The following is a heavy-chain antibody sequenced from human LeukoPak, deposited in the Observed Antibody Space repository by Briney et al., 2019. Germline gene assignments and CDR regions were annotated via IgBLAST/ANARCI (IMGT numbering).Heavy chain of an antibody. CDR1: GYTFTSYG. V-gene: IGHV1-18*01. Sequence: ASVKVSCKASGYTFTSYGTSWVRQAPGQGLEWMGWISAYNGNTNYAQKLQGRVTITTDESTSTAYMELSSLRSGDTAVYYCARARDSSGFLFYFDIWGQGTIVTVSS. CDR2: ISAYNGNT. CDR3: ARARDSSGFLFYFDI. J-gene: IGHJ3*02. D-gene: IGHD3-22*01.